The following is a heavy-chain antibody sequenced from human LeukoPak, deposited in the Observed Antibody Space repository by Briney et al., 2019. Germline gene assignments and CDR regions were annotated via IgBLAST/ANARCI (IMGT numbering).Heavy chain of an antibody. V-gene: IGHV4-59*12. CDR3: ARGCYNDYYYYMDV. CDR1: GGSISSYY. J-gene: IGHJ6*03. D-gene: IGHD2-2*02. Sequence: SETLSLTCTVSGGSISSYYWSWIRQPPGKGLEWIGYIYYSGSTNYNPSLKSRVTISVDTSKNQFSLKLSSVTAADTAVYYCARGCYNDYYYYMDVWGKGTTVTVSS. CDR2: IYYSGST.